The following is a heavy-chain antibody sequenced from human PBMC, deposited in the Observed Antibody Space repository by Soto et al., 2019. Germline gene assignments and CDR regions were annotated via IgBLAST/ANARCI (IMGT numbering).Heavy chain of an antibody. J-gene: IGHJ6*02. CDR1: GFTFGDYA. D-gene: IGHD3-22*01. Sequence: GGSLRLSCTASGFTFGDYAMSWVRQAPGKGLEWVGFIRSKAYGGTTEYAASVKGRFTISRDDSKSIAYLQMNSLKTEDTAVYYCTGSSGYYLGYYYYGMDVWGQGTTVTVSS. CDR2: IRSKAYGGTT. V-gene: IGHV3-49*04. CDR3: TGSSGYYLGYYYYGMDV.